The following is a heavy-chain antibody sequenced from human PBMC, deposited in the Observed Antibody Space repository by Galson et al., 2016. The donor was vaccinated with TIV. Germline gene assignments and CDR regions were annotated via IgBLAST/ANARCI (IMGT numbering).Heavy chain of an antibody. Sequence: LSLTCSFSGGSIISSYYWGWIRQTPGKGLEWIATIYYTGSTYYNPSLKTPVSISVDTSRNQFSLNLSSVTAADTAVYFCARTAGAGIAARVLFDYWGPGTLGTVSS. CDR1: GGSIISSYY. CDR2: IYYTGST. V-gene: IGHV4-39*07. D-gene: IGHD6-6*01. CDR3: ARTAGAGIAARVLFDY. J-gene: IGHJ4*02.